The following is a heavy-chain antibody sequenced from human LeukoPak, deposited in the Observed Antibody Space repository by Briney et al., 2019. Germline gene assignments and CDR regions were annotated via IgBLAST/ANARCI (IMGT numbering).Heavy chain of an antibody. CDR2: IRSKSYGGTT. J-gene: IGHJ6*03. V-gene: IGHV3-49*04. CDR3: TRDVPFGYCSTTSCYIANYMDV. D-gene: IGHD2-2*02. CDR1: GFTFSNYN. Sequence: GGSLRLSCAASGFTFSNYNMNWVRQAPGKGLEWVGFIRSKSYGGTTEYAVSVKGRFTISRDESKSIAYLQMNSLKTEDTAVYYCTRDVPFGYCSTTSCYIANYMDVWGKGTTVTISS.